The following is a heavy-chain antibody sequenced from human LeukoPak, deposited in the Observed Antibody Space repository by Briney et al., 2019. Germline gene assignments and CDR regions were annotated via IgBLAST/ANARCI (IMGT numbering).Heavy chain of an antibody. CDR2: INPNSGGT. D-gene: IGHD2-15*01. J-gene: IGHJ6*02. CDR3: ARVPPVAALYYYYSMDV. V-gene: IGHV1-2*02. CDR1: GYTFTGYY. Sequence: ASVKVSCKASGYTFTGYYMHWVRQAPGQGLEWMGWINPNSGGTNYAQKFQGRVTMTRDTSISTAYMELSRLRSDDTAVYYCARVPPVAALYYYYSMDVWGQGTTVTVSS.